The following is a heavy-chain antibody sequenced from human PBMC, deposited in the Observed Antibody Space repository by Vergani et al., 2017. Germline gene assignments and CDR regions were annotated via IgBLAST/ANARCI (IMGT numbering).Heavy chain of an antibody. D-gene: IGHD3-22*01. CDR3: ARYSYYYVSSGYYIDP. CDR1: GGSISSGSYY. J-gene: IGHJ5*02. Sequence: QVQLQESGPGLVKPSQTLSLTCTVSGGSISSGSYYWSWIRQPAGKGLEWIGRIYTSGSTNYNPSLKSRVTISVDTSKNQFSLKLSSVTAADTAVYYCARYSYYYVSSGYYIDPWGQGTLVTVSS. V-gene: IGHV4-61*02. CDR2: IYTSGST.